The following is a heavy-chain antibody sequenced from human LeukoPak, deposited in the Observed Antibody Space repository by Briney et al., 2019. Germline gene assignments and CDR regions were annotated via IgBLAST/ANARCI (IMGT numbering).Heavy chain of an antibody. CDR1: GFTFSSYA. V-gene: IGHV3-30-3*01. CDR3: ARDLSWFGELFYYYYGMDV. CDR2: ISYDGSNK. J-gene: IGHJ6*02. Sequence: PGRSLRLSCAASGFTFSSYAMHWVRQAPGKGLEWVAVISYDGSNKYYADSVKGRFTISRDNSKNTLYLQMNSLRAEDTAVYYCARDLSWFGELFYYYYGMDVWGRGTTVTVSS. D-gene: IGHD3-10*01.